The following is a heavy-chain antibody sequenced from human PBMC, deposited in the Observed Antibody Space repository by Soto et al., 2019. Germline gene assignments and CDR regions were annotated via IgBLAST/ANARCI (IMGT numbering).Heavy chain of an antibody. CDR3: ARSSGTSGSYFYYGMDV. CDR1: GGSFSGYY. V-gene: IGHV4-34*01. J-gene: IGHJ6*02. CDR2: INHSGST. Sequence: SETLSLTCAVYGGSFSGYYWSWIRQPPGKGLEWIGEINHSGSTNYNPSLKSRVTISVDTSKNQFSLKLSSVTAAYTAVYYCARSSGTSGSYFYYGMDVWAQGTTVPVSS. D-gene: IGHD3-10*01.